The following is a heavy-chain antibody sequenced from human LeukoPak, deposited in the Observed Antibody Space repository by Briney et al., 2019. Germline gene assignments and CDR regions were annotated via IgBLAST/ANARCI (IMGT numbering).Heavy chain of an antibody. J-gene: IGHJ5*02. V-gene: IGHV4-38-2*02. CDR2: IYHSGST. D-gene: IGHD6-19*01. CDR3: ARGRYSSGWYNWFDP. CDR1: GYSISSGYY. Sequence: KPSETPSLTCTVSGYSISSGYYWGWIRQPPREGLEWIGGIYHSGSTYYNPSLKSRVTISVDTSKNQFSLKLSSVTAADTAVYYCARGRYSSGWYNWFDPWGQGTLVTVSS.